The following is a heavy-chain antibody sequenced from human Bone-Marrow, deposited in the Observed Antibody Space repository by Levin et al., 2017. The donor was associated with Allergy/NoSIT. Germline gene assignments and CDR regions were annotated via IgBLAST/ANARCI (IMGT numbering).Heavy chain of an antibody. Sequence: SCAASGFIFKIYGMHWVRQAPGKGLKWVTFIWSDGSNKYYADSVEGRFTISRDNSRNTLYLQMNNLGTEDTAVYYCARAGFNNYRVPYYAMDLWGQGTTVTVSS. CDR2: IWSDGSNK. J-gene: IGHJ6*02. CDR1: GFIFKIYG. D-gene: IGHD5-24*01. V-gene: IGHV3-33*01. CDR3: ARAGFNNYRVPYYAMDL.